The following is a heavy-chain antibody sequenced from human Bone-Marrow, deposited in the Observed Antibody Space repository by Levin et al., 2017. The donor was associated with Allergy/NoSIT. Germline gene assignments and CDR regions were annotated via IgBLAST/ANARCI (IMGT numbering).Heavy chain of an antibody. Sequence: PGGSLRLSCAASGFTFSSYAMHWVRQAPGKGLEWVAVISYDGSNKYYADSVKGRFTISRDNSKNTLYLQMNSLRAEDTAVYYCARGAYYYDSSGYYSRYYFDYWGQGTLVTVSS. J-gene: IGHJ4*02. CDR1: GFTFSSYA. CDR2: ISYDGSNK. V-gene: IGHV3-30-3*01. D-gene: IGHD3-22*01. CDR3: ARGAYYYDSSGYYSRYYFDY.